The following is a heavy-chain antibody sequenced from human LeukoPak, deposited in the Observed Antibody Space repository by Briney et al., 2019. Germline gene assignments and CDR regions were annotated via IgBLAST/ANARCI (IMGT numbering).Heavy chain of an antibody. CDR3: ARYTTGDFDY. CDR2: IDPSDSYT. V-gene: IGHV5-10-1*01. D-gene: IGHD1-1*01. Sequence: GESLKISCKGSGYSFTSYWISWVRQMPGKGLEWMGRIDPSDSYTNYSPSFQGHVTISADKSISTAYLQWSSLKASDTAMNYCARYTTGDFDYWGQGTLVTVSS. J-gene: IGHJ4*02. CDR1: GYSFTSYW.